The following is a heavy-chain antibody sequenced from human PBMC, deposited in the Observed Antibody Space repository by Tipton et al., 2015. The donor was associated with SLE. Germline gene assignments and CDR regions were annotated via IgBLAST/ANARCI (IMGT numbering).Heavy chain of an antibody. CDR1: GFTFSSYA. Sequence: SLRLSCAAPGFTFSSYAMSWVRQAPGKGLEWVSAISGSGGSTYYADSVKGRFTISRDNSKNTLYLQMNSLRAEDTAVYYCAKVGASSGWYWGIYFDYWGQGTLVTVSS. D-gene: IGHD6-19*01. V-gene: IGHV3-23*01. CDR3: AKVGASSGWYWGIYFDY. J-gene: IGHJ4*02. CDR2: ISGSGGST.